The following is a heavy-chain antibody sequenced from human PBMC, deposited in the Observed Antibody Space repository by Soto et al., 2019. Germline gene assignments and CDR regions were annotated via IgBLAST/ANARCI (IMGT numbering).Heavy chain of an antibody. CDR2: ISASSTTI. V-gene: IGHV3-11*01. CDR1: GFTLSDHY. J-gene: IGHJ4*02. Sequence: QVQLVESGGGLVKIGGSLRLSCAASGFTLSDHYMTWVRQVPGKGLEWVSYISASSTTIYYEDSVKGRFTISRDNAKNSLFLQMNSLRAEDTAVYYCARDIRGANWGQGTLVTVSS. CDR3: ARDIRGAN.